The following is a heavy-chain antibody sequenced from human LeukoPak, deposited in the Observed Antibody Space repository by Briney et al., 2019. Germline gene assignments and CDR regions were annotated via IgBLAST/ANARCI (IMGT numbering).Heavy chain of an antibody. CDR2: FDPEDGDT. D-gene: IGHD1-1*01. V-gene: IGHV1-24*01. Sequence: ASVKVSCKVSRYTLTELSMHWVRQAPGKGLEWMGGFDPEDGDTIYAQKFQGRVTMTEDTSTDTAYMELSSLRSEDTAVYYCTIGGTTGGFDYWGQGTLVTVSS. CDR3: TIGGTTGGFDY. CDR1: RYTLTELS. J-gene: IGHJ4*02.